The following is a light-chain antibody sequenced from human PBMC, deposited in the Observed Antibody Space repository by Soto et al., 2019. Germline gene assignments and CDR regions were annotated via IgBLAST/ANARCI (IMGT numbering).Light chain of an antibody. CDR3: QQRYNWPDT. CDR1: QSIRSY. CDR2: YAS. Sequence: EIVLTQSPATLSLSPGERATLSCRASQSIRSYLDWFQQKPGQAPRLLIYYASTRATGIPARFSGSGSGTDFTLTISSLEPEDFAVYYCQQRYNWPDTFGQGTKLEIK. J-gene: IGKJ2*01. V-gene: IGKV3-11*01.